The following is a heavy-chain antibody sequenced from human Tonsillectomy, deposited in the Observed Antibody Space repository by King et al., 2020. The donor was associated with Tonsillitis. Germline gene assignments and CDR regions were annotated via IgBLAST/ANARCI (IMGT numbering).Heavy chain of an antibody. D-gene: IGHD3-16*01. V-gene: IGHV3-15*01. CDR3: TTDCNRARGYGWALFDT. Sequence: VQLVESGGGLVKPGGSLRLSCAASGFTFSYAWMSWVRQAPGKGLEWVGRIKSKIDGETTDYAAPVKGRVTFSRDDSKNTFYLQMNSLKTEDTAVYYCTTDCNRARGYGWALFDTWGQGSLVTVSS. J-gene: IGHJ5*02. CDR1: GFTFSYAW. CDR2: IKSKIDGETT.